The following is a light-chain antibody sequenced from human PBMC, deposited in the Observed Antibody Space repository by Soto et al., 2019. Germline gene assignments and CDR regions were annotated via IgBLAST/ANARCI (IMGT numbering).Light chain of an antibody. J-gene: IGKJ1*01. CDR2: DAS. CDR3: QQYKSFKT. V-gene: IGKV1-5*01. CDR1: QSINRA. Sequence: DIQMTQSPSTLSASVGDSVTITCRAGQSINRALAWYQQKPGKAPKVLIYDASSLESGVPYRFSGSGSGTEFTLTISSLQPDDFATYYCQQYKSFKTFGQGTKVEVK.